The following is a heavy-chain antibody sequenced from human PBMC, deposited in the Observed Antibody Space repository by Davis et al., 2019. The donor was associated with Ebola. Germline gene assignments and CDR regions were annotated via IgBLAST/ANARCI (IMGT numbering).Heavy chain of an antibody. D-gene: IGHD3-3*01. J-gene: IGHJ6*03. Sequence: PSETLSLTCAVYGESFSAYYWNWIRQSPGKGLEWIGEIHQSGSTYYNPSLKSRVTISVDTSKNQFSLKLSSVTAADTAVYYCARITIFGVVYMDVWGKGTTVTVSS. CDR3: ARITIFGVVYMDV. CDR1: GESFSAYY. V-gene: IGHV4-34*01. CDR2: IHQSGST.